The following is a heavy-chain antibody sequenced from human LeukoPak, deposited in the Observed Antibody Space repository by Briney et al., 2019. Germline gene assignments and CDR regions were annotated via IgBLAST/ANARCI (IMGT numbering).Heavy chain of an antibody. J-gene: IGHJ5*02. CDR2: ISAYNGNT. V-gene: IGHV1-18*01. CDR3: ARGPRGAYSWFDP. Sequence: ASVKVSCKASGGTFSSYAISWVRQAPGQGLEWMGWISAYNGNTNYAQKLQGRVTMTTDTSTSTAYMELRSLRSDDTAVYYYARGPRGAYSWFDPWGQGTLVTVSS. D-gene: IGHD3-10*01. CDR1: GGTFSSYA.